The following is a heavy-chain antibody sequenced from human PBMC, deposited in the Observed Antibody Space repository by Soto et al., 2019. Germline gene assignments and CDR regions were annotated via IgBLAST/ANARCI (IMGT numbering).Heavy chain of an antibody. CDR2: INSDGSST. J-gene: IGHJ3*02. V-gene: IGHV3-74*01. CDR3: ARDYYDSSGWDAFDI. D-gene: IGHD3-22*01. CDR1: GFTFSSYW. Sequence: GGTLRLSCAASGFTFSSYWMHWVRQAPGKGLVWVSRINSDGSSTSYADSVKGRFTISRDNAKNTLYLQMNSLRAEDTAVYYCARDYYDSSGWDAFDIWGQGTMVTVSS.